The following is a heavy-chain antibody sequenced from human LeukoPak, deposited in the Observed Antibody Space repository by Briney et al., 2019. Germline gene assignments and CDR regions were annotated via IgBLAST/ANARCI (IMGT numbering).Heavy chain of an antibody. CDR3: AKAAGYSGSSFDY. J-gene: IGHJ4*02. CDR1: GFTFSSYA. CDR2: ISGSGGST. V-gene: IGHV3-23*01. D-gene: IGHD1-26*01. Sequence: AGSLRLSCAASGFTFSSYAMSWVRQAPGKGLEWVSAISGSGGSTYYADSVKGRSTISRGNSKNTLYLQMNSLRAEDTAVYYCAKAAGYSGSSFDYWGQGTLVTVSS.